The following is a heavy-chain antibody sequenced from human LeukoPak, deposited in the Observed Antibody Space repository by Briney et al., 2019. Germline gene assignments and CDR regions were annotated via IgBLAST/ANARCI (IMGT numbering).Heavy chain of an antibody. Sequence: SETLSLTCIVSGDSINNYSWSWIRQPPGKGLEWIGYIYYSGSTKYNPSLKSRITISVDTSKNLFSLNLSSVTAADTAVYYCARQWTRYDRTGGWFDPWGQGTPVTVSS. D-gene: IGHD3-22*01. CDR3: ARQWTRYDRTGGWFDP. CDR2: IYYSGST. CDR1: GDSINNYS. J-gene: IGHJ5*02. V-gene: IGHV4-59*08.